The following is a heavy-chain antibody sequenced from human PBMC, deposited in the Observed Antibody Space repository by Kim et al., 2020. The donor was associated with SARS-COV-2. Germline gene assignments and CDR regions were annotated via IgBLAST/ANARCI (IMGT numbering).Heavy chain of an antibody. Sequence: ASVKVSCKASGYTFSDHYIQWVRQAPGQGLEWMGRINSHTGGTNYAQKFQGRVTISRDTAITAVYMELSSLRSDDTAVFFCARDEGTYYAVWGAYASVGGTAPTVTLSS. CDR2: INSHTGGT. D-gene: IGHD3-16*01. J-gene: IGHJ6*04. V-gene: IGHV1-2*06. CDR3: ARDEGTYYAVWGAYASV. CDR1: GYTFSDHY.